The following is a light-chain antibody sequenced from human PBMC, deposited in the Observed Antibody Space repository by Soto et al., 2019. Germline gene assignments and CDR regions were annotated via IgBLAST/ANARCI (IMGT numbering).Light chain of an antibody. CDR3: SSYTSRSNLV. CDR1: SSDVGGYNY. J-gene: IGLJ2*01. V-gene: IGLV2-14*03. CDR2: DVS. Sequence: QSALTQPASVSGSPGQSITISCTGTSSDVGGYNYVCWYQHHPGKAPKLMIYDVSNRPSGVSIRFSGSKSGNTASLTISRLQDEDEAYYYCSSYTSRSNLVFGGGTKVTVL.